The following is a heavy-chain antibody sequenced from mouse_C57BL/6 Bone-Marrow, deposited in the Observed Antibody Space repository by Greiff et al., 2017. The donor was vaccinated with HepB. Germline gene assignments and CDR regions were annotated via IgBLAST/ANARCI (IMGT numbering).Heavy chain of an antibody. CDR1: GFTFSDYG. Sequence: EVKLVESGGGLVKPGGCLKLSCAASGFTFSDYGMHWVRQAPEKGLEWVAYISSGRSTNYYADTVTGRFTISRDNAKNILFLQMTSLRSEDTAMYYCAWTSLPADPGFAYWGQGTLVTVAA. CDR3: AWTSLPADPGFAY. CDR2: ISSGRSTN. J-gene: IGHJ3*01. D-gene: IGHD5-5*01. V-gene: IGHV5-17*01.